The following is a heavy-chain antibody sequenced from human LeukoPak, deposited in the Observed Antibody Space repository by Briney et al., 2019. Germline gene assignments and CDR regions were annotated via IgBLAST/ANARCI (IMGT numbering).Heavy chain of an antibody. D-gene: IGHD2-15*01. CDR1: GFTFSSSA. V-gene: IGHV3-23*01. CDR2: ISNNGGYT. J-gene: IGHJ4*02. Sequence: GGSLRLSCAASGFTFSSSAMSWVRQATGKGLEWVSAISNNGGYTYYADSVQGRFTISRDNSKSTLCLQMKSLRAEDTAVYYCAKQLGYCSDGSCYFPYWGQGTLLTVSS. CDR3: AKQLGYCSDGSCYFPY.